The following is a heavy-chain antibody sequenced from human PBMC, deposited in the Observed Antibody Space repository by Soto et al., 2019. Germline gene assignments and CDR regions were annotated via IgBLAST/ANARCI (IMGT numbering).Heavy chain of an antibody. V-gene: IGHV1-18*01. Sequence: QVHLVQSGAEVKKPGASVKVSCKGSGYAFTTYGITWVRQAPGQGLEWMGWISAHSGNTNYAQKLQGRVTVTRDTSTSTAYMVLRSLRSDDTAVYYCARGRYGDYWGQGALVTVSS. CDR3: ARGRYGDY. D-gene: IGHD1-1*01. CDR2: ISAHSGNT. J-gene: IGHJ4*02. CDR1: GYAFTTYG.